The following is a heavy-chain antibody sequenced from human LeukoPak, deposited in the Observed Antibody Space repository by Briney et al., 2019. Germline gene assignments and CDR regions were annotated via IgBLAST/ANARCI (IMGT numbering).Heavy chain of an antibody. CDR3: ARDYSNCPGY. D-gene: IGHD4-11*01. V-gene: IGHV1-2*02. CDR2: INPNSGGT. CDR1: GYTFTGYY. Sequence: ASVKVSCKASGYTFTGYYMHWVRQAPGQGLEWMGWINPNSGGTNYAQKFQGRATMTRDTSISTAYMELSRLRSDDTAVYYCARDYSNCPGYWGQGTLVTVSS. J-gene: IGHJ4*02.